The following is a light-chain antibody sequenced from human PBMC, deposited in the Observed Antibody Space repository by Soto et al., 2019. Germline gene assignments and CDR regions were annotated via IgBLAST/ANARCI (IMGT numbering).Light chain of an antibody. Sequence: QSALTQPPSASGSPGQSVTISCTGTSSDVGAYDYVSWYQQHPGKAPKLMIYDITKRPSGVPDRFSGSKSGNTASLTISGLQAEDEADYYCCSYAGIYSYVFGTGTKLTVL. CDR3: CSYAGIYSYV. CDR1: SSDVGAYDY. J-gene: IGLJ1*01. V-gene: IGLV2-11*01. CDR2: DIT.